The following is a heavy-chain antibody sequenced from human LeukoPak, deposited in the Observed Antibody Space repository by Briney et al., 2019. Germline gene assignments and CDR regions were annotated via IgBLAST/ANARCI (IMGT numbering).Heavy chain of an antibody. V-gene: IGHV3-21*04. Sequence: GGSLRLSCEASGFIISGHSMNWVRQAPGKGLEWVASIDTNSFYIYHADAVMGRFTISRDNAKNTLYLQMTSLRAEDTALYYCVRSIGRYYFDYWGQGTLVTVS. CDR1: GFIISGHS. CDR3: VRSIGRYYFDY. D-gene: IGHD1-14*01. CDR2: IDTNSFYI. J-gene: IGHJ4*02.